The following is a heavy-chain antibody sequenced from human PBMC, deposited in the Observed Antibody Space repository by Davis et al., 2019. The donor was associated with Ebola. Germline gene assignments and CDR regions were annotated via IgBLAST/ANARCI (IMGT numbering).Heavy chain of an antibody. V-gene: IGHV3-48*02. CDR3: ARSVDYYYYGMDV. Sequence: GESLKISCAASGFTFTSYSMNWVRQAPGKGLEWVSYISSSSSTIYYADSVEGRFTISRDNGKNSLFLQMNSLRDEDTAVYYCARSVDYYYYGMDVWGKGTTVTVSS. J-gene: IGHJ6*04. CDR2: ISSSSSTI. CDR1: GFTFTSYS.